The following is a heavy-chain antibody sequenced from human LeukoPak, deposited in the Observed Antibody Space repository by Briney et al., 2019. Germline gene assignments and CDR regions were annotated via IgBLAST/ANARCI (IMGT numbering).Heavy chain of an antibody. V-gene: IGHV1-2*02. D-gene: IGHD6-13*01. CDR1: GYTFTGYY. CDR3: AREAGAAADY. J-gene: IGHJ4*02. CDR2: INPNSGGT. Sequence: RASVKVSCKASGYTFTGYYIHWVGQAPEQGLEWMGWINPNSGGTNYAQKFQGRVTMTRDTSISTAYMELSRLRSDDTAMYYCAREAGAAADYWGQGTLVTVSS.